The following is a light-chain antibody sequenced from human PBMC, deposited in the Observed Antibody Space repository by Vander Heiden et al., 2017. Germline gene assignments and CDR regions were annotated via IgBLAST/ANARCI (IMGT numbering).Light chain of an antibody. Sequence: QAVLTQPSSLSASPGASASLPCTLRSAIDVSIYSIYWYQQKPGSRPQYLLTYKLDSDNRQGSGVPSRFSGSKDASANAGILLISGLQVEDEAYYYCMIWNSDAVVFGGGTKLTVL. CDR3: MIWNSDAVV. CDR1: SAIDVSIYS. CDR2: YKLDSDN. J-gene: IGLJ2*01. V-gene: IGLV5-45*03.